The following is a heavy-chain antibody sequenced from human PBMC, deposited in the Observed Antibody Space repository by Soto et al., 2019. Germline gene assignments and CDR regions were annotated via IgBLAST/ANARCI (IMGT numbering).Heavy chain of an antibody. D-gene: IGHD6-13*01. J-gene: IGHJ4*02. CDR3: ANRTFIAAAGARDY. CDR1: GFTFSSYV. Sequence: EVQLLQSGGGLVQPGGSLRLSCAASGFTFSSYVMSWVRQAPGKGLEWVSGISGSGGSTYYADSVKGRFTISRDNSKNSLYLQMNSLRAEDTAVYYCANRTFIAAAGARDYWGQGTLVTVSS. V-gene: IGHV3-23*01. CDR2: ISGSGGST.